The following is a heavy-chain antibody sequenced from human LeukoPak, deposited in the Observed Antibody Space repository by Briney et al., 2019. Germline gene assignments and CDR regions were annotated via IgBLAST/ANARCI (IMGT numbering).Heavy chain of an antibody. CDR3: ARARHYYGSGSYLDY. J-gene: IGHJ4*02. CDR2: IYYSGST. D-gene: IGHD3-10*01. V-gene: IGHV4-59*12. CDR1: GGSIGSYY. Sequence: SETLSLTCTVSGGSIGSYYWSWIRQPPGKGLEWIGYIYYSGSTNYNPSLKSRVTISVDTSKNQFSLKLSSVTAADTAVYYCARARHYYGSGSYLDYWGQGTLVTVSS.